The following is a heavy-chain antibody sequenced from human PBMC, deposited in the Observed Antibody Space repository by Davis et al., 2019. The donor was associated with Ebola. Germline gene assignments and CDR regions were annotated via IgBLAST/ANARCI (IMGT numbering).Heavy chain of an antibody. Sequence: GESLNISCRASGYTFHTYWIAWVRQASGNGLEWMGMIYPGDSDTRYSPSFEGLVTISADKSVSTSYLQWSSLKASDTAMYYCARPIIVGATGVPVNDYWGQGTLVTVSS. D-gene: IGHD1-26*01. CDR2: IYPGDSDT. CDR1: GYTFHTYW. J-gene: IGHJ4*02. CDR3: ARPIIVGATGVPVNDY. V-gene: IGHV5-51*01.